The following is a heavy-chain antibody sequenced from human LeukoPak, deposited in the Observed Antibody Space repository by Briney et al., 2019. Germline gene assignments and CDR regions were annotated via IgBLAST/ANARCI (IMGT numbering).Heavy chain of an antibody. V-gene: IGHV4-4*07. CDR3: ARATPPYGSGSPSLYYYGMDV. CDR2: IYTSGST. D-gene: IGHD3-10*01. CDR1: GGSISSYY. J-gene: IGHJ6*02. Sequence: SETLSLTCTVSGGSISSYYWSWIRQPAGKGLEWIGRIYTSGSTNYNPSLKSRVTMSVDTSKNQSSLKLSSVTAADTAVYYCARATPPYGSGSPSLYYYGMDVWGQGTTVTVSS.